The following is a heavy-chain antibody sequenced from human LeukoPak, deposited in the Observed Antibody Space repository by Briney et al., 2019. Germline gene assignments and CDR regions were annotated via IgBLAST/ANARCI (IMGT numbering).Heavy chain of an antibody. V-gene: IGHV3-30*18. Sequence: GGSLRLSCATSGFTFSSYGMHWVRQAPGKGLEWVAVISYDGSNKYYADSVKGRFTISRDNSKNTLYLQMNSLRAEDTAVYYCAKDLVYSSSSGEYYYGMDVWGQGTTVTVSS. J-gene: IGHJ6*02. CDR2: ISYDGSNK. D-gene: IGHD6-6*01. CDR1: GFTFSSYG. CDR3: AKDLVYSSSSGEYYYGMDV.